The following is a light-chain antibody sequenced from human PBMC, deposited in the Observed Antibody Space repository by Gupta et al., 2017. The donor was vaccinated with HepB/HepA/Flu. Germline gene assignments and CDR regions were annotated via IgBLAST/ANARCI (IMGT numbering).Light chain of an antibody. J-gene: IGKJ1*01. CDR3: QQNYSTPLA. Sequence: DIQMTQSPSSLFASAGDRVTITCRASQRISSYLDWYQQKPGKAPKLLIYAASSLQRGVPSRFSGSGSGTDFTLTISSLQPEDFATYYCQQNYSTPLAFGRGTKVEIK. CDR1: QRISSY. CDR2: AAS. V-gene: IGKV1-39*01.